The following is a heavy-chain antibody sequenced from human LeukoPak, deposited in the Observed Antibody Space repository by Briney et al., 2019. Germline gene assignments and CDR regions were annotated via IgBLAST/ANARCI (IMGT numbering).Heavy chain of an antibody. CDR1: GFTFSTYW. D-gene: IGHD1-26*01. Sequence: PGGSLRLSCAASGFTFSTYWMSWVRQAPGKGLEWVANIKQDGTEKYYVDSVNGRFTISRDSAKNSLYLQMSSLRAEDTAMYYCARAVGPTHFDYWGQGTLVTVSS. CDR3: ARAVGPTHFDY. CDR2: IKQDGTEK. J-gene: IGHJ4*02. V-gene: IGHV3-7*04.